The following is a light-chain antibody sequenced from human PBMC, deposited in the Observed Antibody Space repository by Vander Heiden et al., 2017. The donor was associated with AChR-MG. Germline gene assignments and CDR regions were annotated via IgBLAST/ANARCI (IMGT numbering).Light chain of an antibody. CDR1: QSISSW. J-gene: IGKJ1*01. CDR2: KAS. Sequence: DIQMTQSPSTLSASVGDRVTITCRASQSISSWLAWYQQKPGKAPKLLIYKASSLESGVPSRFSGSGSGTEFTLTISSLQPDDFATYYCQQRLATFGPGTKVEIK. CDR3: QQRLAT. V-gene: IGKV1-5*03.